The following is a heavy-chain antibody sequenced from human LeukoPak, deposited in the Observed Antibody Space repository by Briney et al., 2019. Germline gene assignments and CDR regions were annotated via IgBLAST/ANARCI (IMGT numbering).Heavy chain of an antibody. Sequence: PGRSLRLSCAASGFTSSNYAMHWVRQAPGKGLEWVAVISYDGSNKYYADSVKGRFTISRDNSKNTVYLQMNSLRAEDTAVYYCARDRDTRVGPTDIDYWGQGTLVTVSS. CDR2: ISYDGSNK. D-gene: IGHD5-18*01. CDR3: ARDRDTRVGPTDIDY. V-gene: IGHV3-30*04. CDR1: GFTSSNYA. J-gene: IGHJ4*02.